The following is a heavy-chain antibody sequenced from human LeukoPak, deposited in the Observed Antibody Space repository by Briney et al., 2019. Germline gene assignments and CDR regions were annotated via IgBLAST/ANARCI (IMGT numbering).Heavy chain of an antibody. Sequence: GGSLRLSCAASGFTFSSYSMNWVRQAPGEGLEWVSSISSSSSYIYYADSVKGRFTISRDNAKNSLYLQMNSLRAEDTAVYYCARGLWFGELLYPIPFDYWGQGTLVTVSS. V-gene: IGHV3-21*01. CDR1: GFTFSSYS. CDR3: ARGLWFGELLYPIPFDY. CDR2: ISSSSSYI. D-gene: IGHD3-10*01. J-gene: IGHJ4*02.